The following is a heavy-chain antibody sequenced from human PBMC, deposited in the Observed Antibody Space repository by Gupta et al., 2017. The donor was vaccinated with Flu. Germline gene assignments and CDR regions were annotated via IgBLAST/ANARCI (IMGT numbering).Heavy chain of an antibody. D-gene: IGHD2-21*01. J-gene: IGHJ5*02. CDR1: GFTFSSYA. CDR3: AKDAYGYWFDP. V-gene: IGHV3-23*01. CDR2: ISDNGAKT. Sequence: EVQLLESGGDLVHPGGSLRLSCAASGFTFSSYAMSWVRQAPGRGLEWVSSISDNGAKTFYADSVKARFTISRDNSKNTLYLQMNSLRVEDTAIYYCAKDAYGYWFDPWGQGTLVTVSS.